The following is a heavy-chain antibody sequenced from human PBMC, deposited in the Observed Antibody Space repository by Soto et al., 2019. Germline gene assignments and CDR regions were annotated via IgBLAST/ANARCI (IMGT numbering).Heavy chain of an antibody. Sequence: SETLSLTCAVSGYSISSGYYWGWIRQPPGKGLDWIGNIYHSGSTYYNPSLRTRVTISLDTSKNQFSLRLISVSAADTALYYCARVSLSGLVDYWGQGILVTVS. CDR1: GYSISSGYY. CDR3: ARVSLSGLVDY. D-gene: IGHD3-10*01. CDR2: IYHSGST. V-gene: IGHV4-38-2*01. J-gene: IGHJ4*02.